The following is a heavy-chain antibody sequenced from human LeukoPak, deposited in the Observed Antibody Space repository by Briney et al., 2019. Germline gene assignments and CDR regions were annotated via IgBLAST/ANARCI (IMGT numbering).Heavy chain of an antibody. J-gene: IGHJ3*02. CDR3: AKDLAAADTGDDAFDI. Sequence: GGSLRLSCAASGFTFSSYAMNWVRQAPGKGLEWVSAISGSGGSTYYADSVKGRFTISRDNSKNTLYLQMNSLRAEDTAVYYCAKDLAAADTGDDAFDIWGQGTMVTVSS. CDR2: ISGSGGST. D-gene: IGHD6-13*01. V-gene: IGHV3-23*01. CDR1: GFTFSSYA.